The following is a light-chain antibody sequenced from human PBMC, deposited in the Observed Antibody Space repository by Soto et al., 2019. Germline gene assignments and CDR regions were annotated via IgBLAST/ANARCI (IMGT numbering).Light chain of an antibody. CDR1: QTISSW. CDR3: LQDHCYPPT. CDR2: KAS. J-gene: IGKJ4*01. Sequence: IPRTPSPSTLSGSIRDRVTITCGASQTISSWMALYQQKPGTATQLMIYKASTVKSGVPSRFSGSGSGTDFTLTSSGLPHEAVATYYRLQDHCYPPTVGGGTKVDIK. V-gene: IGKV1-5*03.